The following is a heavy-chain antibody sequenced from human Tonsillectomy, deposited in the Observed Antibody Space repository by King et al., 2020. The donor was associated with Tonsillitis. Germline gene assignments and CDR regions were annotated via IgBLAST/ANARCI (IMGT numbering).Heavy chain of an antibody. V-gene: IGHV2-26*01. CDR3: ARIYTEYSSGYYAFDI. Sequence: VTLQESGPVLVKPTETLTLTCTVSGFSLSNARMGVSWIRQPPGKALEWLAHIFSNDEKSYSTSLKSRLTISKDTSKSQVVLTMTNMDPVDTATYYCARIYTEYSSGYYAFDIWGQGTMVTVSS. CDR1: GFSLSNARMG. D-gene: IGHD3-22*01. J-gene: IGHJ3*02. CDR2: IFSNDEK.